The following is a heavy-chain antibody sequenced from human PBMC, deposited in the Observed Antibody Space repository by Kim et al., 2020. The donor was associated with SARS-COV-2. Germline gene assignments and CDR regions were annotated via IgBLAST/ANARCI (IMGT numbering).Heavy chain of an antibody. Sequence: GGSLRLSCAASGFTFSSCAIHWVRQAPGKGLEWVAVISYDGSNKNYADSVKGRFTISRDNSKNTMNLQMKSMRAEDTAPDYCARDPGSRLRGLTYSYF. CDR2: ISYDGSNK. CDR3: ARDPGSRLRGLTYSYF. V-gene: IGHV3-30-3*01. CDR1: GFTFSSCA. D-gene: IGHD3-10*01. J-gene: IGHJ4*01.